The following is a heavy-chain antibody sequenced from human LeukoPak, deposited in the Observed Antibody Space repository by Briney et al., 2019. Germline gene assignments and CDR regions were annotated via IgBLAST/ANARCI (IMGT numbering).Heavy chain of an antibody. CDR3: ARDRRSGGSSYYFDY. CDR2: IKQDGSEK. D-gene: IGHD2-15*01. V-gene: IGHV3-7*04. CDR1: GFTFSSYW. Sequence: GGSLRLSCAASGFTFSSYWMSWVRQAPGKGLEWVANIKQDGSEKYYVDSVKGRFTISRDNAKNSLYLQMNSLRAEDTAVHYCARDRRSGGSSYYFDYWGQGTLVTVSS. J-gene: IGHJ4*02.